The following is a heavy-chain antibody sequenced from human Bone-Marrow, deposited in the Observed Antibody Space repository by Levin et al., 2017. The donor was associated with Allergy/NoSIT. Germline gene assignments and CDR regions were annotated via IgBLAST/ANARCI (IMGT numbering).Heavy chain of an antibody. V-gene: IGHV3-21*01. J-gene: IGHJ4*02. CDR3: ARAPGMAAHIDY. D-gene: IGHD6-13*01. CDR1: GFTFRSYS. Sequence: TGGSLRLSCVASGFTFRSYSMNWVRQAPGKGLEWVSAISGNSAYIYYGGSVKGRFTISRDNAKNSLYLHMNSLRAEDTAVYYCARAPGMAAHIDYWGQGTLVTVSS. CDR2: ISGNSAYI.